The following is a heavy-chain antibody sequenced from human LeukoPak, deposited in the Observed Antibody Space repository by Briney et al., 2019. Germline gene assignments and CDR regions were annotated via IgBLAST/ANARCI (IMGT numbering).Heavy chain of an antibody. D-gene: IGHD3-10*01. Sequence: SETLSLTCTVSGGSISSNYWSWIRQPPGKGLEWIGYISYTGSTNYNPSLKSRVTISLDTSKNQSSLKLSSVTAADTAVYYCARAPLNSMIRGLVYFDHWGQGTLVTVSS. CDR2: ISYTGST. CDR1: GGSISSNY. J-gene: IGHJ4*02. CDR3: ARAPLNSMIRGLVYFDH. V-gene: IGHV4-59*01.